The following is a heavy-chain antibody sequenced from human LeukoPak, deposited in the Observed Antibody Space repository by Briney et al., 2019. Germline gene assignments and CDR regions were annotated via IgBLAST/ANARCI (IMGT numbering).Heavy chain of an antibody. V-gene: IGHV3-20*01. CDR3: ARDRSYGSFDY. D-gene: IGHD5-18*01. CDR2: INWNGGST. J-gene: IGHJ4*02. CDR1: GFKFSDAW. Sequence: GGPLRLSCAASGFKFSDAWMSWVRQAPGKGLEWVSGINWNGGSTFYADSVKGRFTISRDNAKNALYLQMNSLTAEDTALYHCARDRSYGSFDYWGQGTLVTVSS.